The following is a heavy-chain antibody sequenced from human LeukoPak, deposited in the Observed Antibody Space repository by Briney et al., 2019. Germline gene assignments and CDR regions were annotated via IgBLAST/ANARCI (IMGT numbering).Heavy chain of an antibody. CDR2: IYYSGST. CDR3: ARRETGEPFDI. CDR1: GGSITTSSYY. D-gene: IGHD3-16*01. Sequence: SETLSLTCTVSGGSITTSSYYWGWIRQPPGKGLEWIGIIYYSGSTYYNPSLKGRVTLSVDTSKNQFSLKLSSVTAADTAVYYCARRETGEPFDIWGHGTMVTVSS. J-gene: IGHJ3*02. V-gene: IGHV4-39*01.